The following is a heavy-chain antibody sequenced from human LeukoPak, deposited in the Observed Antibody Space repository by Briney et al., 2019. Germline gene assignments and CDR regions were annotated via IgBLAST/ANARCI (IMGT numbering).Heavy chain of an antibody. CDR3: ASNPAMATGYFDY. D-gene: IGHD5-18*01. V-gene: IGHV3-21*01. J-gene: IGHJ4*02. CDR2: ISGSTTDI. CDR1: GFTFTAYT. Sequence: GGSLRLSCAASGFTFTAYTINWVRQAPGKGLEWVSYISGSTTDIYYADSVKGRFTISRDNAKRSLYLQMNSLRAEDTAVYYCASNPAMATGYFDYWGQGTLVTVSS.